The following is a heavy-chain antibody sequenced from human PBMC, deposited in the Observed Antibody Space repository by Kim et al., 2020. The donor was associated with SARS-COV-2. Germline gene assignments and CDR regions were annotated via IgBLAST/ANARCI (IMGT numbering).Heavy chain of an antibody. J-gene: IGHJ3*02. Sequence: SETLSLTCAVSGGSISSGGYSWSWIRQPPGKGLEWIGYIYHSGSTYYNPSLKSRVTISVDRSKNQFSLKLSSVTAADTAVYYCARASTVTAFDIWGQGT. D-gene: IGHD4-17*01. CDR2: IYHSGST. V-gene: IGHV4-30-2*01. CDR1: GGSISSGGYS. CDR3: ARASTVTAFDI.